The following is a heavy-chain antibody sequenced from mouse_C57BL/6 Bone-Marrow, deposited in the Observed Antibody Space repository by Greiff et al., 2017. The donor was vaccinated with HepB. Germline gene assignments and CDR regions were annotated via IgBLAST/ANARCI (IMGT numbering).Heavy chain of an antibody. J-gene: IGHJ2*01. Sequence: VQLQQSGAELARPGASVKLSCKASGYTFTSYWMHWVKQRPGQGLEWIGYINPSSGYTRYNQKFKDKATLTAVTSSSTAYTQLSSLTCEDSAVYDCARYSLWNFDYWGQGTTLTVSS. V-gene: IGHV1-7*01. D-gene: IGHD6-2*01. CDR3: ARYSLWNFDY. CDR2: INPSSGYT. CDR1: GYTFTSYW.